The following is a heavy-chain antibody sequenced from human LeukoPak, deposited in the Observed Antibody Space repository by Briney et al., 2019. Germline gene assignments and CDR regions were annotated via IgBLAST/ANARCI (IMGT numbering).Heavy chain of an antibody. V-gene: IGHV3-7*01. J-gene: IGHJ4*02. CDR2: IKQDGSEE. Sequence: GGSLRLSCAASGFTFRTYWMSWVRQAPGKGLEWVASIKQDGSEEYYVDSMKGRFTISKDNAKNSLFLQMNSLRAEDTAVYYCARGGILDYDFWSGYRNFDYWGQGTLVTVSS. D-gene: IGHD3-3*01. CDR3: ARGGILDYDFWSGYRNFDY. CDR1: GFTFRTYW.